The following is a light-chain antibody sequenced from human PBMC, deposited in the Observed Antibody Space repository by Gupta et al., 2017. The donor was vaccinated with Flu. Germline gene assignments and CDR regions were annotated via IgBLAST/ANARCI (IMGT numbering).Light chain of an antibody. J-gene: IGKJ1*01. CDR1: QSVNSNY. V-gene: IGKV3-20*01. CDR2: GAS. CDR3: QQYGSSPLT. Sequence: GTLSLSSGERATLSCRASQSVNSNYLAWYQQKGGQAPRLLIYGASSRATGIPDRFSGSGSGTDFTLTISRLEPEDFAVFYCQQYGSSPLTFGQGTKVEIK.